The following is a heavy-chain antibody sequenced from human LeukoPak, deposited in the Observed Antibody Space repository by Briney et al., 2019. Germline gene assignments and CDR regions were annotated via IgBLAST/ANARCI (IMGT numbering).Heavy chain of an antibody. CDR2: ISPSGDST. CDR3: ARGGGQSSSTSGY. Sequence: ASVTVSYMPSVYTFTSYYIHWVLQAPGQGLESMGIISPSGDSTTYAQKFQGRVTMTRDTTTSTVYMELSSLRSEDTAVYYCARGGGQSSSTSGYWGQETPVTVSS. J-gene: IGHJ4*02. D-gene: IGHD6-6*01. V-gene: IGHV1-46*01. CDR1: VYTFTSYY.